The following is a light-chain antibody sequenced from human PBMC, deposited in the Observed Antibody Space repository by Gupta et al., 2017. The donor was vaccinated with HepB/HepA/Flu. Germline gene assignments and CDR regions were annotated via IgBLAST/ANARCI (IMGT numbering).Light chain of an antibody. Sequence: DLQMTQSPSTLSASVGDRVTITCRASQSISDWLAWFQQKPGKAPNLLIYQASKLESGVPSRFSGSGSGTEFTLTISSLQPDDFATYYCQQYNSYSGTFGQGTKVEIK. CDR1: QSISDW. J-gene: IGKJ1*01. V-gene: IGKV1-5*03. CDR3: QQYNSYSGT. CDR2: QAS.